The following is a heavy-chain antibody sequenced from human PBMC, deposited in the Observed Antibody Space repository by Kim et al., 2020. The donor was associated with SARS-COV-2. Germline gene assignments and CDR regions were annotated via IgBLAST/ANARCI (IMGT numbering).Heavy chain of an antibody. Sequence: GGSLRLSCAASGFTFSSYGMHWVRQAPGKGLEWVAVISYDGSNKYYADSVKGRFTISRDNSKNTLYLQMNSLRAEDTAVYYCANDLAAAVRFRENYYGMDVWGQGTTVTVSS. J-gene: IGHJ6*02. V-gene: IGHV3-30*18. CDR2: ISYDGSNK. CDR1: GFTFSSYG. D-gene: IGHD6-13*01. CDR3: ANDLAAAVRFRENYYGMDV.